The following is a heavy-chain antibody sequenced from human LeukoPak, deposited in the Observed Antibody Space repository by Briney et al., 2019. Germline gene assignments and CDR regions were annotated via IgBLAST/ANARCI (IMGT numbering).Heavy chain of an antibody. CDR1: GFTFSSCW. J-gene: IGHJ6*03. CDR3: ARVYERFYYYMDV. D-gene: IGHD3-16*01. Sequence: GGSLRLSCAASGFTFSSCWMSWVRQAPGEGLEWVANIKQDGSEKYYVDSVKGRFTISRDNAKNSLYLQMNSLRAEDTAVYYCARVYERFYYYMDVWGKGTTVTVSS. V-gene: IGHV3-7*01. CDR2: IKQDGSEK.